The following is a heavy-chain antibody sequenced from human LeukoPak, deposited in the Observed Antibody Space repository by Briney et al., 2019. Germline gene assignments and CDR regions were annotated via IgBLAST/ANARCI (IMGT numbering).Heavy chain of an antibody. CDR3: ARVDQQLVQDYYYYYMDV. Sequence: ASVKVSCKASGYTFTTYTIGWVRQAPGQGLEWMGWISAYNGNTNYAQNLQGRVTITADESTSTAYMELSSLRSEDTAVYYCARVDQQLVQDYYYYYMDVWGKGTTVTVSS. V-gene: IGHV1-18*01. CDR2: ISAYNGNT. CDR1: GYTFTTYT. J-gene: IGHJ6*03. D-gene: IGHD6-13*01.